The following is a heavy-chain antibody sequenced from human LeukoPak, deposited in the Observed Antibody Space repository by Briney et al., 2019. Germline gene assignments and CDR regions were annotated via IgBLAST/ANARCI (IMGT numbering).Heavy chain of an antibody. J-gene: IGHJ4*02. CDR2: ISHDGII. CDR3: ARDWVYKIDY. D-gene: IGHD5-24*01. V-gene: IGHV3-74*01. Sequence: QPGGSLRLSCETAGFTFSSYVMHWVRRTPGKGLVWVSRISHDGIISYADSVKGRFTTSRDNAKNTLILQMNSLRVEDTAVYYCARDWVYKIDYWGRGTLVTVSS. CDR1: GFTFSSYV.